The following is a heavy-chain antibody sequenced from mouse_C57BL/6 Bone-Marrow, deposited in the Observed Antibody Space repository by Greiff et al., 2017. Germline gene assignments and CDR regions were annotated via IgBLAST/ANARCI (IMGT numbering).Heavy chain of an antibody. V-gene: IGHV5-4*01. CDR3: AREGWLRRGRRYFDY. D-gene: IGHD2-2*01. Sequence: EVQVVESGGGLVKPGGSLKLSCAASGFTFSSYAMSWVRQTPEKRLEWVATISDGGSYTYYPDNVKGRFPISRDNAKNNLYLQMSHLKSEDTAMYYCAREGWLRRGRRYFDYWGQGTTLTVSS. CDR1: GFTFSSYA. J-gene: IGHJ2*01. CDR2: ISDGGSYT.